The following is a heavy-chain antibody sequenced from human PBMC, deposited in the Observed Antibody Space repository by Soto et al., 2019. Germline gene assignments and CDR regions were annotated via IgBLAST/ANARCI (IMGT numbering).Heavy chain of an antibody. CDR1: GFTFSSYA. V-gene: IGHV3-23*01. CDR2: ISGSGGST. Sequence: EVQLLESGGGLVQPGGSLRLSCAASGFTFSSYAMSWVRQAPGKGLGWVSAISGSGGSTYYADSVKGRFTISRDNSKNTLYLQMNGLRAEDTAVYYCAKGKSDYGDPGDYWGQGTLVTVSS. CDR3: AKGKSDYGDPGDY. D-gene: IGHD4-17*01. J-gene: IGHJ4*02.